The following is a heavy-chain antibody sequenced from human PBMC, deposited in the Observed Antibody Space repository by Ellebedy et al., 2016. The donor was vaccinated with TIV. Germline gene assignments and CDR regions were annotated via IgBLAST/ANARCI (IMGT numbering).Heavy chain of an antibody. Sequence: PGGSLRLSCQASGYESSNFWIGWVRQMPGKGLEWMGVVFLADSDARYSPSFQGQVIMSAGRSTSTAYLQWNSRRTSDSAIYYCARRGGSFGTESLTAWGQGTLVTVSS. V-gene: IGHV5-51*01. CDR1: GYESSNFW. CDR3: ARRGGSFGTESLTA. D-gene: IGHD1-1*01. CDR2: VFLADSDA. J-gene: IGHJ5*02.